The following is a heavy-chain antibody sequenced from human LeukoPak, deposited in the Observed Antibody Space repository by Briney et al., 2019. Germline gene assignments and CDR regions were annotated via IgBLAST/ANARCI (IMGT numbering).Heavy chain of an antibody. V-gene: IGHV6-1*01. CDR2: TFYRSKWYN. CDR1: GDSVSSNSAA. CDR3: ARTVTSSLSFDI. Sequence: SQTLSLTCAISGDSVSSNSAAWNWIRQSPSRGLEWLGRTFYRSKWYNDFALSVKGRLTINPDTSENHFSLQLNSVTPEDTAVYYCARTVTSSLSFDIWGRGTVVTVSS. D-gene: IGHD2-2*01. J-gene: IGHJ3*02.